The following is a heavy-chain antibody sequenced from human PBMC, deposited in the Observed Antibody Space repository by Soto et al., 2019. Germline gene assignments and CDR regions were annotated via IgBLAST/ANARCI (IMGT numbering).Heavy chain of an antibody. CDR2: ISGSGGST. V-gene: IGHV3-23*01. CDR1: GFTFSSYA. Sequence: GGSLRLSCAASGFTFSSYAMSWVRQAPGKWLEWVSAISGSGGSTYYADSVKGRFTISRDNSKNTLYLQMNSLRAEDTAVYYCAKGAGGIAAAGSIYYYYGMDVWGQGXTVTVYS. CDR3: AKGAGGIAAAGSIYYYYGMDV. J-gene: IGHJ6*02. D-gene: IGHD6-13*01.